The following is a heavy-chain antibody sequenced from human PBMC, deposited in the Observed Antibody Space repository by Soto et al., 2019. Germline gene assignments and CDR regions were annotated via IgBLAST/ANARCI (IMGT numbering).Heavy chain of an antibody. J-gene: IGHJ6*02. V-gene: IGHV3-33*01. D-gene: IGHD1-26*01. CDR2: IWYDGSNK. CDR3: ARDRGIVGATTYYYYGMDV. Sequence: GGSLRLSSAASGFTFSRYGMHWVRPAPGKGMEWVAVIWYDGSNKYYADSVKGRFTISRDNSKNTLYLQMNSLRAEDTAVYYCARDRGIVGATTYYYYGMDVWGQGTTVTVSS. CDR1: GFTFSRYG.